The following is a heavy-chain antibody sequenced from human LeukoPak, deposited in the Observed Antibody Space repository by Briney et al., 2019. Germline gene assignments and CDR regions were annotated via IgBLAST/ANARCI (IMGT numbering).Heavy chain of an antibody. CDR3: AKDIAQGYTFGSIEQDY. CDR1: GLTFSRYA. Sequence: GGSLRLSYAVSGLTFSRYAMSWVRQAPGKGLEWVSAISESGSGTYYADSVKGRFTISRDNSKDTLSLQMNSLRAEDTAVYYCAKDIAQGYTFGSIEQDYWGQGTLVTVSS. CDR2: ISESGSGT. V-gene: IGHV3-23*01. D-gene: IGHD5-18*01. J-gene: IGHJ4*02.